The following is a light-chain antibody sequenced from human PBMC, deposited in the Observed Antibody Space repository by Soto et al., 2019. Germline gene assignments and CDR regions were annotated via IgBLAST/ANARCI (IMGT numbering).Light chain of an antibody. CDR2: WAS. V-gene: IGKV4-1*01. CDR3: QQYYSAPLT. CDR1: QSLLYSSSNKNY. Sequence: DIVMTQSPDSLAVSLGERATINCKSSQSLLYSSSNKNYLAWYQQKPGQSPMLLIYWASTRETGVPDRFSGSGSGTEFTLTITSLQAEDVAVYYCQQYYSAPLTFGGGIKVEIK. J-gene: IGKJ4*01.